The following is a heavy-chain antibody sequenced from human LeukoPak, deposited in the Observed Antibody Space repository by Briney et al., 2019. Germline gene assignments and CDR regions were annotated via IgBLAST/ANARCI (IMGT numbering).Heavy chain of an antibody. V-gene: IGHV3-30-3*01. CDR1: GFTFSSYA. Sequence: GGSLRLSCAASGFTFSSYAMHWVRQAPGKGLEWVAVISYDGSNKYYADSVKGRFTISRDNSKNTLYLQMNSLRAEDTAVYYCARCESGSSFRGYYFDYWGQGTLVTVSS. CDR3: ARCESGSSFRGYYFDY. CDR2: ISYDGSNK. D-gene: IGHD1-26*01. J-gene: IGHJ4*02.